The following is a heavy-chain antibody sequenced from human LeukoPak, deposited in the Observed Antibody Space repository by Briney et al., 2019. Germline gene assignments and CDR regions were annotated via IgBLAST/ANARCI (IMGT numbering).Heavy chain of an antibody. V-gene: IGHV3-33*01. J-gene: IGHJ2*01. Sequence: GGSLRLSCAASGFIFSSYDMHWVRQTPGKGLEWVAVIWYDGSKKYYADSVKGRFTISRENSKNTLFLQMNSLRAEDTAVYYCARETLAGFDLWGRGTLVTVSS. CDR2: IWYDGSKK. CDR3: ARETLAGFDL. D-gene: IGHD4-23*01. CDR1: GFIFSSYD.